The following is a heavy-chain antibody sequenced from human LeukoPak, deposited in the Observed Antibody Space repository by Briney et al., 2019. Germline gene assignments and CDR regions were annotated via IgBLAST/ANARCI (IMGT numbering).Heavy chain of an antibody. V-gene: IGHV4-38-2*01. J-gene: IGHJ3*02. CDR2: IYHSGST. CDR3: AGSYCSGGSCYSGDAFDI. D-gene: IGHD2-15*01. Sequence: SETLSLTCAVSGYSISSGYYWGWIRQPPGKGLEWIGSIYHSGSTYYNPSLKSRVTISVDTSKSQFSLKLSSVTAADTAVYYCAGSYCSGGSCYSGDAFDIWGQGTMVTVSS. CDR1: GYSISSGYY.